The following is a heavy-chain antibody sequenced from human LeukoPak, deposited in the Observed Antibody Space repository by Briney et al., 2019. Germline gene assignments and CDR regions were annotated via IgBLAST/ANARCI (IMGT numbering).Heavy chain of an antibody. V-gene: IGHV3-30*02. J-gene: IGHJ4*02. Sequence: PGGSLRLSCAASGFTFSSHGMHWVRQAPGKGLQWVAFIKFDGLVTYYVDSVKGRFTISRDKSKNTLFLQMKSLRADDTAVYFCAKDRQYYASGSYSHWGQGTLVTVSS. CDR2: IKFDGLVT. CDR1: GFTFSSHG. D-gene: IGHD3-10*01. CDR3: AKDRQYYASGSYSH.